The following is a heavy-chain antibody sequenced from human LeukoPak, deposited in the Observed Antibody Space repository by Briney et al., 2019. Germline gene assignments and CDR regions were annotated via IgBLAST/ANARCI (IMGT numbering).Heavy chain of an antibody. CDR3: TRRYDTSGWLFDY. J-gene: IGHJ4*02. Sequence: PGGSLRLSCRTSGFPFGDYGMSWFRQAPGKGLEWVSHIRSKAYGGTAEYVTSVKGRFIISRDDSKSIAHLQMSSRKTEDTAVYFCTRRYDTSGWLFDYWGQGTLVTVCS. CDR1: GFPFGDYG. CDR2: IRSKAYGGTA. D-gene: IGHD6-19*01. V-gene: IGHV3-49*03.